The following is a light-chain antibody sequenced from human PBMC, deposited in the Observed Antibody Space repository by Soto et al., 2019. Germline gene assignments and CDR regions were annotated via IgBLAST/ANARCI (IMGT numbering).Light chain of an antibody. CDR1: QSIGSL. CDR2: DAS. V-gene: IGKV3-11*01. J-gene: IGKJ5*01. Sequence: EVVLTQSPATLSLSPLERATLSFMASQSIGSLLGWYQHKPGQAPRLVIFDASNRATGVPARFSGSGSGTDFTLTIGSLEPEDVAVYYCQQRKHWPLTFGQGTRLEIK. CDR3: QQRKHWPLT.